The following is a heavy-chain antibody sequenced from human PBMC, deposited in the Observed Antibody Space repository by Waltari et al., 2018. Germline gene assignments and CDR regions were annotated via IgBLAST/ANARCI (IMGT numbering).Heavy chain of an antibody. CDR1: GASIRTYY. D-gene: IGHD5-12*01. CDR2: IYFSGST. J-gene: IGHJ4*02. Sequence: QVQLQESGPGLVKRSETLSLTCPVPGASIRTYYWSWIRQPPGKGLEWIGYIYFSGSTKYNPSLKSRATISLDTSKNQFSLKVRSLSAADTAIYYCARGVDPDYWGQGTLVTVSS. CDR3: ARGVDPDY. V-gene: IGHV4-59*01.